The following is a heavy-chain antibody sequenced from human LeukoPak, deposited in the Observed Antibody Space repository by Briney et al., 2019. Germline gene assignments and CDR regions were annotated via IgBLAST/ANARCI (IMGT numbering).Heavy chain of an antibody. CDR3: TSSNWGSDWYFDL. D-gene: IGHD7-27*01. CDR1: GYTFTSYA. Sequence: ASVKVSCKASGYTFTSYAMHWVRQAPGQRLEWMGWINPGNGKTEYSQKFQGRVTITRDTSATTAYLGLSSLRFEDTAVYYCTSSNWGSDWYFDLWGRGTLVTVSS. V-gene: IGHV1-3*01. CDR2: INPGNGKT. J-gene: IGHJ2*01.